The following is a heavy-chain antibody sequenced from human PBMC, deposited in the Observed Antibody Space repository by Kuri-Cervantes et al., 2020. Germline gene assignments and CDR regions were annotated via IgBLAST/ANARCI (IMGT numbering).Heavy chain of an antibody. CDR3: ARSRQAGTRSPPDY. CDR1: GYTFTSYG. J-gene: IGHJ4*02. D-gene: IGHD6-19*01. V-gene: IGHV1-18*01. Sequence: ASVKVSCKASGYTFTSYGISWVRQAPGRGLEWMGWISAYNGNTNYAQKLQGRVTMTTDTSTSTAYMELRSLRSDDTAVYYCARSRQAGTRSPPDYWGQGTLVTVSS. CDR2: ISAYNGNT.